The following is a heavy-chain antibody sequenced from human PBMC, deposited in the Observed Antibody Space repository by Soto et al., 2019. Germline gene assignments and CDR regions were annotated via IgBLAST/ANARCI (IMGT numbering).Heavy chain of an antibody. CDR2: INPNTGGT. Sequence: XSVKVSCQASGYTFTAYYIHWVRQAPGQGLEWVALINPNTGGTNSAQKFQGRVTMTRDTSISTAYLELSTLTSDDTAVYYCARDGHRSGDFWGQGTLVTVSS. J-gene: IGHJ4*02. V-gene: IGHV1-2*02. CDR3: ARDGHRSGDF. CDR1: GYTFTAYY. D-gene: IGHD1-26*01.